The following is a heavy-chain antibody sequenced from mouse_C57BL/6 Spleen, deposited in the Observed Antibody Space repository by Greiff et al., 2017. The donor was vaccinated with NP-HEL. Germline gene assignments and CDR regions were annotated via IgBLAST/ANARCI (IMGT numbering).Heavy chain of an antibody. D-gene: IGHD1-1*01. J-gene: IGHJ3*01. V-gene: IGHV1-47*01. CDR2: FHPYNDDT. CDR1: GYTFTTYP. Sequence: VQLQQSGAELVKPGASVKMSCQASGYTFTTYPIEWMKQNHGKSLEWIGNFHPYNDDTKYNEKFKGKATLTVEKSSSTVYLELSRLTSDDSAVYYCARRSEVYYYGSSWFAYWGQGTLVTVSA. CDR3: ARRSEVYYYGSSWFAY.